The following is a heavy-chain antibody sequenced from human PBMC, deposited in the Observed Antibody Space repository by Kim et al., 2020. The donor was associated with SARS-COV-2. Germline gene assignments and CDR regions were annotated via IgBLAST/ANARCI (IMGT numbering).Heavy chain of an antibody. J-gene: IGHJ5*02. CDR2: FEPEDGET. Sequence: ASVKVSCKVSGYTLTELSMHWVRQAPGKGLEWMGGFEPEDGETIYAQKFKGRVTMTEDTSTDTAYMELSSLRSEDTAVYYCATAPPYDYDSSGYYPNWFDPWGQGTLVTVSS. CDR1: GYTLTELS. V-gene: IGHV1-24*01. CDR3: ATAPPYDYDSSGYYPNWFDP. D-gene: IGHD3-22*01.